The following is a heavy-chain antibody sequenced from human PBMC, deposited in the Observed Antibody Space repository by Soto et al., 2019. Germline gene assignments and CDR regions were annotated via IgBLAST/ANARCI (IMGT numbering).Heavy chain of an antibody. Sequence: SETLSLTCTVSGVSISSGGYYWSWIRQHPGKGLEWIGYIYYSGSTYYNPSLKSRVTISVDTSKNQFSLKLSSVTAADTAVYYCARQGAYGYHAFDIWGQGTMVTVSS. D-gene: IGHD5-12*01. CDR2: IYYSGST. V-gene: IGHV4-31*03. CDR1: GVSISSGGYY. CDR3: ARQGAYGYHAFDI. J-gene: IGHJ3*02.